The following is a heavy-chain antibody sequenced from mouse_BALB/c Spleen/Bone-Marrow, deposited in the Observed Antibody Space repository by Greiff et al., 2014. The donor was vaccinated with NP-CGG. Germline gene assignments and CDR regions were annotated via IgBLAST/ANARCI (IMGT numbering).Heavy chain of an antibody. CDR1: GYTFTNYY. CDR2: INPSNGGP. Sequence: VQLQQSGAVLVKPGASVKLSCKASGYTFTNYYMYWVKQRPGQGLEWIGEINPSNGGPNFNEKFKSKATLTVDKSSSTAYMQLSSPTSEDSAVYYCTRARPGGFAYWGQGTLVTVSA. CDR3: TRARPGGFAY. J-gene: IGHJ3*01. V-gene: IGHV1S81*02. D-gene: IGHD4-1*01.